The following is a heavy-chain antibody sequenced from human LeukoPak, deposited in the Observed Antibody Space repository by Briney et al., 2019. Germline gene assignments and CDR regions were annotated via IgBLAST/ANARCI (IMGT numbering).Heavy chain of an antibody. CDR2: ISYDGSNK. J-gene: IGHJ4*02. CDR1: GFTFSSYG. CDR3: AKTHYDSRSFDY. V-gene: IGHV3-30*18. D-gene: IGHD3-22*01. Sequence: GGSLRLSCAASGFTFSSYGMHWVRQAPGKGPEWVAVISYDGSNKYYADSVKGRFTISRDNSKNTLYLQMNSLRAEDTAVYYCAKTHYDSRSFDYWGQGTLVTVSS.